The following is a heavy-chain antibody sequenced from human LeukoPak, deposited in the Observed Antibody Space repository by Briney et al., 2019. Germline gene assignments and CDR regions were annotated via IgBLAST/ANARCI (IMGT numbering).Heavy chain of an antibody. V-gene: IGHV1-3*01. CDR1: GYTFTSYA. J-gene: IGHJ4*02. Sequence: ASVKVSCKASGYTFTSYAIHWVRQAPGQRLERTGWISAGNGNTKYSQNFQGRVTFISNTSATTAFMELSSLRSEDAAVYYCARDSGSGNNDYWGQGTLVTVSS. CDR3: ARDSGSGNNDY. D-gene: IGHD1-26*01. CDR2: ISAGNGNT.